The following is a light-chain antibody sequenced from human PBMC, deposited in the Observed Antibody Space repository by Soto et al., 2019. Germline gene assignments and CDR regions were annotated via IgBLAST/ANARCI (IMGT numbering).Light chain of an antibody. CDR2: DVS. J-gene: IGLJ2*01. Sequence: QSALTQPASVSGSPGQSITISCTGTSSDDGGYNYVSWYQQHPGKAPKLMIYDVSNRPSGVSNRFSGSKSGNTASLTISGLQAEYEADYYGSSYTSSSILFGGGTKLTVL. CDR3: SSYTSSSIL. V-gene: IGLV2-14*01. CDR1: SSDDGGYNY.